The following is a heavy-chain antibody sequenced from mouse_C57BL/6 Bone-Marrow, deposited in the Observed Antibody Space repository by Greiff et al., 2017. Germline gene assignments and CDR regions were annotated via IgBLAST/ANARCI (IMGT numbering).Heavy chain of an antibody. CDR3: ARRGYYGPAWFAY. V-gene: IGHV1-53*01. D-gene: IGHD1-1*01. J-gene: IGHJ3*01. CDR2: INPSNGGT. Sequence: VKLQQPGTELVKPGASVKLSCKASGYTFTSYWMHWVKQRPGQGLEWIGNINPSNGGTNYNEKFKSKATLTVDKSSSTAYMQLSSLTSEDSAVYYCARRGYYGPAWFAYWGQGTLVTVSA. CDR1: GYTFTSYW.